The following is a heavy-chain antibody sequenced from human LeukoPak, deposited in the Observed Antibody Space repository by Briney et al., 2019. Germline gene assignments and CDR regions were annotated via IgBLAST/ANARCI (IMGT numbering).Heavy chain of an antibody. J-gene: IGHJ4*02. CDR3: ARERGYSGYALDY. D-gene: IGHD5-12*01. CDR1: GFTFSSYS. Sequence: GGFLRLSCAASGFTFSSYSMNWVRQAPGKGLEWVSYISSSSSTIYYADSVKGRFTISRDNAKNSLYLQMNSLRAEDTAVYYCARERGYSGYALDYWGQGTLVTVSS. CDR2: ISSSSSTI. V-gene: IGHV3-48*01.